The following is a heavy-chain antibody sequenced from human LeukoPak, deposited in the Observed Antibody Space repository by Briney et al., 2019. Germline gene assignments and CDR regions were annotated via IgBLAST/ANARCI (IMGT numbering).Heavy chain of an antibody. J-gene: IGHJ5*02. CDR1: GFTFSSYS. CDR3: ARDATYYYDSSGYYRPDWFDP. D-gene: IGHD3-22*01. CDR2: ISSSSSYI. V-gene: IGHV3-21*01. Sequence: GGSLRLSCAASGFTFSSYSMNWVRQAPGKGLEWVSSISSSSSYIYYADSVKGRFTISRDNAKNSLYLQMNSLRAEDTAVYYCARDATYYYDSSGYYRPDWFDPWGQGTLVTVSS.